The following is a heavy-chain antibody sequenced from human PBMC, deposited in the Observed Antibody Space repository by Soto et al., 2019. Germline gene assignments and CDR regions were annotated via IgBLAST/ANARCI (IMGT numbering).Heavy chain of an antibody. V-gene: IGHV4-30-2*01. CDR2: IYHSGST. D-gene: IGHD1-26*01. CDR1: GGSISSGGYS. J-gene: IGHJ6*02. Sequence: SETLSLTCAVSGGSISSGGYSWSWIRQPPGKGLEWIGEIYHSGSTNYNPSLKSRVTISVDKSKNQFSLKLSSVTAADTAVYYCARVSGSYYYGMDVWGQGTTVTVSS. CDR3: ARVSGSYYYGMDV.